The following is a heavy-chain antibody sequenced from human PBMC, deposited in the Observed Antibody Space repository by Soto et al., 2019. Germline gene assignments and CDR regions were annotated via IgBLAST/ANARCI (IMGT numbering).Heavy chain of an antibody. J-gene: IGHJ6*02. V-gene: IGHV1-69*12. CDR1: GGTFSSYA. CDR3: ASPPIVATIVNYYYGMDV. Sequence: QVQLVQSGAEVKKPGSSVKVSCKASGGTFSSYAISWVRQAPGQGLEWMGGIIPIFGTADYAQKFQGRVTITAXEXTXTSXMALGSLRSEDTAVYYCASPPIVATIVNYYYGMDVWGQGTTVTVSS. D-gene: IGHD5-12*01. CDR2: IIPIFGTA.